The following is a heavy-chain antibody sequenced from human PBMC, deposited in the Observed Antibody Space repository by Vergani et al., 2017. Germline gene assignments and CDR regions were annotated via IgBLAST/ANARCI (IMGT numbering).Heavy chain of an antibody. CDR2: INHSGST. CDR3: ARDRGARMILSYFDY. Sequence: QVQLQESGPGLMKPSETLSLTCTVSGGSISSYYWSWLRQPPGKGLEWIGEINHSGSTNYTPSLKSRVTISVDTSKNQFSLKLSSVTAADTAVYYCARDRGARMILSYFDYWGQGSLVTVSS. V-gene: IGHV4-34*01. D-gene: IGHD3-16*01. CDR1: GGSISSYY. J-gene: IGHJ4*02.